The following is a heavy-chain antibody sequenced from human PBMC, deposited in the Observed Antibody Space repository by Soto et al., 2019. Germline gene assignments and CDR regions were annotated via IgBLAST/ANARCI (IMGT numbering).Heavy chain of an antibody. CDR3: ARLFYDSSRYYYYYFDY. V-gene: IGHV4-39*01. Sequence: PSETLSLTCTVSGGSISSSSYYGGWIRQPPGKGLEWIGSIYYSGSTYYNPSLKSRVTISVDTSKNQFYLKMSSVTAADTAVYYCARLFYDSSRYYYYYFDYWGQGNLVTVS. CDR2: IYYSGST. D-gene: IGHD3-22*01. CDR1: GGSISSSSYY. J-gene: IGHJ4*02.